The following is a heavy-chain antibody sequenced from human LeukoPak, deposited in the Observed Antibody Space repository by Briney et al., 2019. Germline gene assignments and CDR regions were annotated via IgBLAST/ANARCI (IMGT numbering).Heavy chain of an antibody. CDR1: GGTFSSYA. CDR2: IIPIFGTA. J-gene: IGHJ4*02. Sequence: ASVNVSFKASGGTFSSYAISWVRQAPGQGLEWMGGIIPIFGTANYAQKFQGRVTITADESTSTAYMELSSLRSEDTAVYYCARERPQYSSSSTFDYWGQGTLVTVSS. D-gene: IGHD6-6*01. CDR3: ARERPQYSSSSTFDY. V-gene: IGHV1-69*13.